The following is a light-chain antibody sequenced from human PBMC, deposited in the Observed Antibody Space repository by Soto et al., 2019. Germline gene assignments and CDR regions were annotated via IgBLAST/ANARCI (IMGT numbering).Light chain of an antibody. J-gene: IGKJ2*01. Sequence: TQSPATLSVSPGERVSLSFRASQSISTNLAWYQQKPGQAPRLLIYGASTSDTHIPDRFSGSGSGTDFTLTISRLEPEDFAVYYCQQYGGSSYTFGQGTKVDIK. CDR2: GAS. V-gene: IGKV3-20*01. CDR3: QQYGGSSYT. CDR1: QSISTN.